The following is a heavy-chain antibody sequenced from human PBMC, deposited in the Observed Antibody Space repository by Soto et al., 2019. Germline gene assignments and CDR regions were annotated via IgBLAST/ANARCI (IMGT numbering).Heavy chain of an antibody. CDR2: IIPIFGTA. CDR1: GGTFSSYA. D-gene: IGHD6-13*01. CDR3: ARVIGIAAAGFGWFDP. Sequence: QVQLVQSGAEVKKPGSSVKVSCKASGGTFSSYAISWVRQAPGQGLEWMGGIIPIFGTANYAQKFQGRVTITADEYTSTAYMELSSLRSEDTGVYYCARVIGIAAAGFGWFDPWGQGTLVTVSS. V-gene: IGHV1-69*01. J-gene: IGHJ5*02.